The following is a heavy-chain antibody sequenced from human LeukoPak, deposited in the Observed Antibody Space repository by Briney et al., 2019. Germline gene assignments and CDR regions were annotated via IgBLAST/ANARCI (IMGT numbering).Heavy chain of an antibody. J-gene: IGHJ4*02. CDR2: MNPNSGNT. Sequence: GASVKVSCKASGYTFTSYDINWVRQATGQGLEWMGWMNPNSGNTGYAQKFQGRVNMTRNTSISTAYMELSSLRSEDTAVYYCARATAYYYDSSGYYPRRARHGFRYYFDYWGQGTLVTVSS. V-gene: IGHV1-8*01. D-gene: IGHD3-22*01. CDR3: ARATAYYYDSSGYYPRRARHGFRYYFDY. CDR1: GYTFTSYD.